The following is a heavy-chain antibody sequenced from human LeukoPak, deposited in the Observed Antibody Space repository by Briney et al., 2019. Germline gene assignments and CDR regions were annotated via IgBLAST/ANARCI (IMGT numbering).Heavy chain of an antibody. J-gene: IGHJ4*02. V-gene: IGHV3-9*01. CDR3: AKAGSDEVRGVHFDY. Sequence: GGSLRLSCAASGFTFDDYAMHWVRQAPGKGLEWVSGISWNSGSIGYADSVKGRFTISRDNAKNSLYLQMNSLRAEDTALYYCAKAGSDEVRGVHFDYWGQGTLVTVSS. CDR2: ISWNSGSI. D-gene: IGHD3-10*01. CDR1: GFTFDDYA.